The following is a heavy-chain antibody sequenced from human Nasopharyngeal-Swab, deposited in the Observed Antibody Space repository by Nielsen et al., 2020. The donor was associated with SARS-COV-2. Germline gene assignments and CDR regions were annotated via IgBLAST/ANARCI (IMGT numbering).Heavy chain of an antibody. CDR3: ARYGSGSNYKDPFDH. Sequence: GGSLRLSCAASGFTFSSYAMHWVRQAPGKGLEWVAVISYGGSNKYYADSVKGRFTISRDNSKNTLYLQMNSLRAEDTAVYYCARYGSGSNYKDPFDHWGQGTLVTVSS. CDR2: ISYGGSNK. J-gene: IGHJ4*02. V-gene: IGHV3-30-3*01. D-gene: IGHD3-10*01. CDR1: GFTFSSYA.